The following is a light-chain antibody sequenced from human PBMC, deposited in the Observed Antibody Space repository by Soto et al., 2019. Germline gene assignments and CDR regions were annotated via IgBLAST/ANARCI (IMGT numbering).Light chain of an antibody. CDR3: QSYDRSLPVVV. Sequence: QSVLTQPPSVSGAPGQRVTISCTGSNSNIGSTYNVQWYQQLPGSAPRLVIYANSNRPSGVPDRFSGSRSGTSASLAIAGLRAEDEADYYCQSYDRSLPVVVFGGGTKLTVL. CDR2: ANS. CDR1: NSNIGSTYN. V-gene: IGLV1-40*01. J-gene: IGLJ2*01.